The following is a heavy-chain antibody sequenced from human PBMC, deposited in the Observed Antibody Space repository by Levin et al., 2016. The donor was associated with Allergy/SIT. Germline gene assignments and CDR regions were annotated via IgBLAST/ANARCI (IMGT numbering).Heavy chain of an antibody. CDR3: ARDSSGYCSSTSCYRINYYYYYMDV. Sequence: GESLKISCAASGFTFDDYAMHWVRQAPGKGLEWVSAISGSGGSTYYADSVKGRFTISRDNSKNTLYLQMKSLRAEDTAVYYCARDSSGYCSSTSCYRINYYYYYMDVWGKGTTVTVSS. CDR2: ISGSGGST. J-gene: IGHJ6*03. CDR1: GFTFDDYA. D-gene: IGHD2-2*01. V-gene: IGHV3-23*01.